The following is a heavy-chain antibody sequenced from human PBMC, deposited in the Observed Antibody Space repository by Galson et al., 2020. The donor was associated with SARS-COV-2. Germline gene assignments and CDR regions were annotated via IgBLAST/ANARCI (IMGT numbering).Heavy chain of an antibody. CDR2: IGYDGSVK. D-gene: IGHD6-19*01. CDR3: AKDQGSGPRSYCDP. J-gene: IGHJ5*02. V-gene: IGHV3-30*18. Sequence: TGGSLRLSCVASGFSFSDYGMHWVRQAPGKGLEWVAVIGYDGSVKYYADSVKGRFTISRDNSKNTLYLQIDSLRAEDTAVYYCAKDQGSGPRSYCDPWGQGTLVTVSS. CDR1: GFSFSDYG.